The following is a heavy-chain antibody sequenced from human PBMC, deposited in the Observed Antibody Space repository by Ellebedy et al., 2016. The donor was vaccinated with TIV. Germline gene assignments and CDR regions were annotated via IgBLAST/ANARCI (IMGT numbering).Heavy chain of an antibody. CDR2: ISSSSSTI. Sequence: GESLKISXAASGFTFSTYGIHWVRQAPGKGLEWVSYISSSSSTIYYADSVKGRFTISRDNAKNSLYLQMNNPRAEDTAVYYCAKVPLGYCSGGSCYALGDYWGQGALVTVSS. CDR1: GFTFSTYG. V-gene: IGHV3-48*01. CDR3: AKVPLGYCSGGSCYALGDY. D-gene: IGHD2-15*01. J-gene: IGHJ4*02.